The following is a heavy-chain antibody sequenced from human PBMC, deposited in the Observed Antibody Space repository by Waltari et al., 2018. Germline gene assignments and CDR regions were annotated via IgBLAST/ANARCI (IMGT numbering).Heavy chain of an antibody. V-gene: IGHV4-34*01. J-gene: IGHJ4*01. CDR2: IHYDGST. CDR1: GASFSGYF. CDR3: ARYGEVPPNYFFDF. D-gene: IGHD2-21*01. Sequence: QVQLHQWGAGLLKPSETLSLTCAVPGASFSGYFWSWIRPPPGKGLEWLGAIHYDGSTNYKPSLKSRLSLSVDTTKKHFSLRLTSVTAADTGMYFCARYGEVPPNYFFDFWGQGIRVTVSS.